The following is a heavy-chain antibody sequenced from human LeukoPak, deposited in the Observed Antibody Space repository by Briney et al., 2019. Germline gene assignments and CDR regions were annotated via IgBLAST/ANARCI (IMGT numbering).Heavy chain of an antibody. CDR1: GFTVSSNY. CDR3: ARGDCSGGSCYPRGCAFDI. D-gene: IGHD2-15*01. V-gene: IGHV3-66*03. J-gene: IGHJ3*02. Sequence: GGSLRLSCAASGFTVSSNYISWVRQAPGKGLEWVSVIYSCGSTYYADTVKGRFTISRDNSKNTLYLQMNSLRAEDTAVYYCARGDCSGGSCYPRGCAFDIWGQGTMVTVSS. CDR2: IYSCGST.